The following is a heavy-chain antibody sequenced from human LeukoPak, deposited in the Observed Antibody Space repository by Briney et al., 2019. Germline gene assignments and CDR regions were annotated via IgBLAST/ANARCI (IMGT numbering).Heavy chain of an antibody. CDR3: ARDPGNHSGA. CDR1: GFTFSSHW. CDR2: IKQDGSEK. V-gene: IGHV3-7*05. Sequence: GGSLCLSCAASGFTFSSHWMIRVCQAPGKGLEWVASIKQDGSEKYYVDSVRGRFTISRDNAKNSLYLQMNTLRAEDTAMYYCARDPGNHSGAWGQGILVTVSS. D-gene: IGHD1-26*01. J-gene: IGHJ5*02.